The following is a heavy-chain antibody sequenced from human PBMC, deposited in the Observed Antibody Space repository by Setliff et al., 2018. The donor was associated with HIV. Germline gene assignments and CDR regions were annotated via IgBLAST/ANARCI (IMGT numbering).Heavy chain of an antibody. Sequence: SETLSLTCTVSGGSISNCYWSWIRQPPGKELEWIGYIYYSGSPNYNPSLKSRVTISVDTSKNQFSLNLSSVTAADTAVYYCARATTTPIAGMLAPPPDYWGQGTLVTVSS. CDR1: GGSISNCY. CDR2: IYYSGSP. CDR3: ARATTTPIAGMLAPPPDY. D-gene: IGHD6-13*01. V-gene: IGHV4-59*01. J-gene: IGHJ4*02.